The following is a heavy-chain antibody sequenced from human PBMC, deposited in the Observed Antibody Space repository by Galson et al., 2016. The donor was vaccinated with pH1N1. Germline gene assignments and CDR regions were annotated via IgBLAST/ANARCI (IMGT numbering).Heavy chain of an antibody. CDR1: GYTFTTYW. D-gene: IGHD2/OR15-2a*01. Sequence: QSGAEVKKPGESLKISCQASGYTFTTYWIGWVRQMPGKGLEWMGIIYPGDSETKYSPSIEGQVTFSVDKSKNTAYLHWSSLKASDTAIYYCARRSTELGLDYWGQGVLVTVSS. J-gene: IGHJ4*02. V-gene: IGHV5-51*03. CDR3: ARRSTELGLDY. CDR2: IYPGDSET.